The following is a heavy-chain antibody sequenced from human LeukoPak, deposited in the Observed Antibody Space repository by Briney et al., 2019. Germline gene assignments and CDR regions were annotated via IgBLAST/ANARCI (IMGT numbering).Heavy chain of an antibody. Sequence: GESLKISCKGSGYSFPNYWIGWVRQMPGKGLEWLGILYPGDSDTRYSPSFQGQVTISADKSVSTAYLQWSSLKASDTAMYYCASRLRERFDSWGQGTLVTVSS. CDR2: LYPGDSDT. J-gene: IGHJ4*02. CDR3: ASRLRERFDS. CDR1: GYSFPNYW. D-gene: IGHD5-12*01. V-gene: IGHV5-51*01.